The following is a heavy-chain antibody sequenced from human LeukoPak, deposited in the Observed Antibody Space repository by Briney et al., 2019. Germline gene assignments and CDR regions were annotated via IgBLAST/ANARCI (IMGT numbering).Heavy chain of an antibody. CDR1: GGSISSYY. D-gene: IGHD6-19*01. J-gene: IGHJ4*02. CDR2: IYYSGST. CDR3: ARGRSGWWLDY. Sequence: PSETLSLTCTVSGGSISSYYWSWIRQPPGKGLEWIGYIYYSGSTNYNPSPKSRVTISVDTSKNQFSLKLSSVTAADTAVYYCARGRSGWWLDYWGQGTLVTVST. V-gene: IGHV4-59*01.